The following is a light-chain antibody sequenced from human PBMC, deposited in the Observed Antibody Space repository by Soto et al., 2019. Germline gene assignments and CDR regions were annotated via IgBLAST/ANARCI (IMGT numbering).Light chain of an antibody. J-gene: IGKJ5*01. CDR3: QQAASFPIT. Sequence: DIQMTPSPSSVYASVGDRGTITCRASQVVSTWLAWYQQKQGKXXNXXIYTASSLQSGVPSRFSGSGSGTDLTLTINGLQPEDFATYYGQQAASFPITFGQGTRLEIK. CDR1: QVVSTW. CDR2: TAS. V-gene: IGKV1-12*01.